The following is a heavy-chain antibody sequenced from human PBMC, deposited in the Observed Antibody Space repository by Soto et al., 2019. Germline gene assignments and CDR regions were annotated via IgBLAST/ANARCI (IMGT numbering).Heavy chain of an antibody. CDR1: GYSFTSYW. CDR3: ARHGIYGDYFFDY. D-gene: IGHD4-17*01. CDR2: IYPGDSDT. J-gene: IGHJ4*02. V-gene: IGHV5-51*01. Sequence: GAAVKISCKGSGYSFTSYWIGWVRQMPGKGLEWMGIIYPGDSDTRYSPSFQGQVAISADKSISTAYLQWSSLKASDTAMYYCARHGIYGDYFFDYWGQGTLVTVSS.